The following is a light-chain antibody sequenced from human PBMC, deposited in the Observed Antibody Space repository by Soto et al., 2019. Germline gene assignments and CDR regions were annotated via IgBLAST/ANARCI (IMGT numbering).Light chain of an antibody. Sequence: QSALTPPASVSGSPGQSIAISCTGSSSDVGGYNYVSWYQQHPGKAPKLMIKDVTDRPSGVPDRFSASKSGNTASLTISGLQAEDEADYYCSSYTSSNTEVFGTGTKLTVL. CDR1: SSDVGGYNY. CDR2: DVT. J-gene: IGLJ1*01. CDR3: SSYTSSNTEV. V-gene: IGLV2-14*03.